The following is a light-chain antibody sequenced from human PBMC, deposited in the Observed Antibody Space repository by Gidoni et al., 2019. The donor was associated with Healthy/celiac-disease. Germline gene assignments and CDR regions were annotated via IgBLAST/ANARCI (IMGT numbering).Light chain of an antibody. J-gene: IGKJ2*01. Sequence: DIVTPHSPLSLPVTPGEPASISCRSSQSLLHSNGYNYLDWYLQKPGQSPQLLIYLGSNRASGVPDRLSGSGSGTDFTLKISRVEAEDVGVYYCMQALQTPTFGQGTKLEIK. V-gene: IGKV2-28*01. CDR2: LGS. CDR1: QSLLHSNGYNY. CDR3: MQALQTPT.